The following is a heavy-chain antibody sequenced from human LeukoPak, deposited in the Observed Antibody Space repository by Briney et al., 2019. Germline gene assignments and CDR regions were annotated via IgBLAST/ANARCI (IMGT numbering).Heavy chain of an antibody. V-gene: IGHV3-43D*03. J-gene: IGHJ4*02. D-gene: IGHD5-24*01. CDR1: GFTFDDYA. CDR3: ARTIEMATISYFDY. Sequence: PGGSLRLSCAASGFTFDDYAMHWVRQAPGKGLEWVSLISWDGGSTSYADSVKGRFTVSRDNSKNSLYLQMNSLRAGDTAVYYCARTIEMATISYFDYWGQGTLVTVSS. CDR2: ISWDGGST.